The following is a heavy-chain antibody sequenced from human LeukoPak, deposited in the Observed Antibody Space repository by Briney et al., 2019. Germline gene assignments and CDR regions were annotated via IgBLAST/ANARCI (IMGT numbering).Heavy chain of an antibody. CDR1: GFTFSSYS. J-gene: IGHJ4*02. CDR3: AGLGDCSSTSCNY. V-gene: IGHV3-21*01. D-gene: IGHD2-2*01. CDR2: ISSSSSYI. Sequence: GGSLRLSCAASGFTFSSYSMNWVRQAPGKGLEWVSSISSSSSYIYYADSVKGRFTISRDNAKNSLYLQMNSLRAEDTAVYYCAGLGDCSSTSCNYWGQGTLVTVSS.